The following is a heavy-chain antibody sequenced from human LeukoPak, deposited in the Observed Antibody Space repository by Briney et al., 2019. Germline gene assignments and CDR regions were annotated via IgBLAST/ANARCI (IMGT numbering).Heavy chain of an antibody. CDR2: INPSGGST. D-gene: IGHD6-13*01. V-gene: IGHV1-46*01. J-gene: IGHJ4*02. Sequence: ASVKVSCKAFGYTFTSYYMHWVRQAPGQGLEWMGIINPSGGSTSYAQKFQGRVTMTRDTSTSTVYMELSSLRSEDTAVYYCARRTAAAGLDYWGQGTLVTVSS. CDR3: ARRTAAAGLDY. CDR1: GYTFTSYY.